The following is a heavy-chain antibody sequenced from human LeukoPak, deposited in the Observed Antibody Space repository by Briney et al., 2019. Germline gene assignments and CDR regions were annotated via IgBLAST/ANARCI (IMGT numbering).Heavy chain of an antibody. CDR3: ARDLGGGWFDP. D-gene: IGHD3-10*01. Sequence: SETLSLTCTVSGGSISSYYWSWIRQPAGKGLEWIGRISGSTNYNPSLKSRVTMSVDTSKNQFSLKLSSVTAADTAVYYCARDLGGGWFDPWGQGTLVTVSS. V-gene: IGHV4-4*07. CDR1: GGSISSYY. CDR2: ISGST. J-gene: IGHJ5*02.